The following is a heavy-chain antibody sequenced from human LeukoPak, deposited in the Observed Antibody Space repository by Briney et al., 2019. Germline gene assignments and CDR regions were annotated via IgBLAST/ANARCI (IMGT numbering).Heavy chain of an antibody. D-gene: IGHD6-19*01. J-gene: IGHJ4*02. CDR3: ANPPILAVADYFGS. CDR2: INYSGRT. CDR1: DGSFSDYY. Sequence: SETLSLTCAVFDGSFSDYYWSWVRQPPGKGLEWIGEINYSGRTNYYPSLTSRATLSIDTSKNQFSLKLSPVTAADTAVYYCANPPILAVADYFGSWGQGMLVTVSS. V-gene: IGHV4-34*01.